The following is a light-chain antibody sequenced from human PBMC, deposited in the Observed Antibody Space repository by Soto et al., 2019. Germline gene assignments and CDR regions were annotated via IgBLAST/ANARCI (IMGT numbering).Light chain of an antibody. V-gene: IGLV2-14*03. CDR2: DVS. Sequence: QSVLTQPASVSGSPGQSITISCTGSSSDVGSYNYVSWYQHYPGKAPKLIIYDVSNRPSGVSSRFSGSKSGNTASLTISGLQAEDEADYYCSSYTSTSTLWVFGGGTKVTVL. CDR3: SSYTSTSTLWV. J-gene: IGLJ3*02. CDR1: SSDVGSYNY.